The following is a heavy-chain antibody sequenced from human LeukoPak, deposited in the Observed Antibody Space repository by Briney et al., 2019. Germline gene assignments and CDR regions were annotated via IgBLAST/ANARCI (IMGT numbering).Heavy chain of an antibody. J-gene: IGHJ4*02. D-gene: IGHD5-24*01. V-gene: IGHV3-23*01. CDR2: ISGSGGSS. CDR3: AKPLRDAGSFNYPYFDF. CDR1: GFTFTNYA. Sequence: PGGSLRLSCAASGFTFTNYAMNWVRQAPGKGLGWVSAISGSGGSSSYADSVRGRFTISRDNSNNMLYLQMNSLRAEDTAVYYCAKPLRDAGSFNYPYFDFWGQGTLVTVSS.